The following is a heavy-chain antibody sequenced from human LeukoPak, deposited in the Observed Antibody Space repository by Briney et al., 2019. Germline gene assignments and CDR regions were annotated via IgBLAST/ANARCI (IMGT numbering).Heavy chain of an antibody. J-gene: IGHJ4*02. CDR1: GGTFSSYA. Sequence: SVKVSCKASGGTFSSYAISWVRQAPGQGLEWMGRIIPILGIANCAQKFQGRVTITADKSTSTAYMELSSLRSEDTAVYYCARDRASSGWYRDYWGQGTLVTVSS. CDR2: IIPILGIA. CDR3: ARDRASSGWYRDY. D-gene: IGHD6-19*01. V-gene: IGHV1-69*04.